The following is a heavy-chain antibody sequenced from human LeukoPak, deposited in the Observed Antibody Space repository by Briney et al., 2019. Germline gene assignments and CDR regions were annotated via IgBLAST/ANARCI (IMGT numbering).Heavy chain of an antibody. CDR3: AAGKLLWFGELLSGTFDF. CDR1: GGTFSSYA. CDR2: IIPIFGTA. Sequence: SVKVSCKASGGTFSSYAISWVRQAPGQGLEWMGGIIPIFGTANYAQKFQGRVTITTDESTSTAYMELSSLRSEDMAVYYCAAGKLLWFGELLSGTFDFWGQGTLVTVSS. V-gene: IGHV1-69*05. J-gene: IGHJ4*02. D-gene: IGHD3-10*01.